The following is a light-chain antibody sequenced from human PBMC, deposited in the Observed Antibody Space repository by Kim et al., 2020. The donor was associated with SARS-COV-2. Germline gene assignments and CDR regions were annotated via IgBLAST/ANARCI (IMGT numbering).Light chain of an antibody. Sequence: QSVLTQAPSASGTPGQRVTISCSGDTSNIVRYSVNWYQQLPGTAPKLLIYTDNRRPSGVPDRFSGSRSGASASLAISGLQSEDEADYYCGAWDDSLFAWVFGGGTKLTVL. CDR2: TDN. J-gene: IGLJ3*02. CDR1: TSNIVRYS. V-gene: IGLV1-44*01. CDR3: GAWDDSLFAWV.